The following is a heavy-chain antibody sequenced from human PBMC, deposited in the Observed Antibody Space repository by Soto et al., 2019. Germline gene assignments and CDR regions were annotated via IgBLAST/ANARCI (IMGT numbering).Heavy chain of an antibody. Sequence: PGGSLRLSCVASGFTFSSFWMSWARQAPGKGLEWVANIKQDGSHKYYVPSVKGRFTISRDNAKNSLYLQMNGLRAEDAAVYYCATSTGAPGNYWGQGTLVTVSS. D-gene: IGHD1-26*01. CDR2: IKQDGSHK. V-gene: IGHV3-7*01. CDR3: ATSTGAPGNY. CDR1: GFTFSSFW. J-gene: IGHJ4*02.